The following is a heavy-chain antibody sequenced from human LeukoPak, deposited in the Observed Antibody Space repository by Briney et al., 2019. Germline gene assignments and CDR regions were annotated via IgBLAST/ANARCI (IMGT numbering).Heavy chain of an antibody. CDR1: GDSVSSNGAS. Sequence: PSQTLSLTCAISGDSVSSNGASWNWIRQSPSRGLEWLGRTYYRSQQWHSDYAPSVKGRITLNPDTSKNQFSVQLNSVTPEDTAVYYCGRETDFGVVTNWGQGTLVTVSS. J-gene: IGHJ4*02. CDR3: GRETDFGVVTN. V-gene: IGHV6-1*01. D-gene: IGHD3-3*01. CDR2: TYYRSQQWHS.